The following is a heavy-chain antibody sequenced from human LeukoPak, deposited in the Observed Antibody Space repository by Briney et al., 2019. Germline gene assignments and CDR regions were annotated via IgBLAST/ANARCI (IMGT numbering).Heavy chain of an antibody. J-gene: IGHJ4*02. V-gene: IGHV1-2*06. D-gene: IGHD3-22*01. CDR3: ARAETGTYYYDSSGSFDY. CDR2: INPNSGGT. Sequence: ASVKVSCKASGYTFTGYYMHWVRQAPGQGLEWMGRINPNSGGTNYAQKFQGRVTMTRDTSISTAYMELSRLRSDDTAVYYSARAETGTYYYDSSGSFDYWGQGTLVTVSS. CDR1: GYTFTGYY.